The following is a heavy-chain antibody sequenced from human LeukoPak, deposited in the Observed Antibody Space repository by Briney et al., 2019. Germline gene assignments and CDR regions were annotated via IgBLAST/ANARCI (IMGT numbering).Heavy chain of an antibody. J-gene: IGHJ4*02. CDR2: INWNGGST. CDR1: GFTFDDYG. CDR3: ARADYYDSSGYYGGEVDY. V-gene: IGHV3-20*04. Sequence: GGSLRLSCAASGFTFDDYGMSWVRQAPGKGLEWISGINWNGGSTGYADSVKGRFTISRDNAKNSLYLQMNSLRAEDTALYYCARADYYDSSGYYGGEVDYWGQGTLVTVSS. D-gene: IGHD3-22*01.